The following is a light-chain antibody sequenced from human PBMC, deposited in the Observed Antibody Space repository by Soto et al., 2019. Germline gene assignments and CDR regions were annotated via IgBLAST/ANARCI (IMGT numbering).Light chain of an antibody. CDR3: QQYGSSPPMYT. CDR1: QSVTTSQ. Sequence: EIVLTQYPGSLYLSPGASATLSCRASQSVTTSQLAGYQQTTGQAPRLLIYGASSRATGIPDRFSGGVSSTDFTLTIRRLEPEEFAGYYGQQYGSSPPMYTFGQGTKVDLK. CDR2: GAS. J-gene: IGKJ2*01. V-gene: IGKV3-20*01.